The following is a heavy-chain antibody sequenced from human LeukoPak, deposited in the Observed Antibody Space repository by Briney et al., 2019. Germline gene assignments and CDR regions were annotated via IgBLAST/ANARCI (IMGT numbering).Heavy chain of an antibody. Sequence: GGSLRLSCAASGFTFSSYSMNWVRQAPGKGLEWVSYISSSSSTIYYADSVKGRFTISRDNSKNTLYLQMNSLRAEDTAVYYCANVQNYYDSSGYPSNWGQGTLVTVSS. CDR1: GFTFSSYS. J-gene: IGHJ4*02. CDR3: ANVQNYYDSSGYPSN. D-gene: IGHD3-22*01. CDR2: ISSSSSTI. V-gene: IGHV3-48*01.